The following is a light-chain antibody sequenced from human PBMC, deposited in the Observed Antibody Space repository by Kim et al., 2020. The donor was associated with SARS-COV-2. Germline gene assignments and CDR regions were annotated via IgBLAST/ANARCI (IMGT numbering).Light chain of an antibody. CDR2: AAY. Sequence: SASVGDRVTITCRASQSIGNYLNWYQQKPGKAPKLLIYAAYSLQSGVSSRFSGSGSGTDFTLTISSLQPEDFATYYCQQTYRTPHTFGQGTKLEI. CDR3: QQTYRTPHT. CDR1: QSIGNY. J-gene: IGKJ2*01. V-gene: IGKV1-39*01.